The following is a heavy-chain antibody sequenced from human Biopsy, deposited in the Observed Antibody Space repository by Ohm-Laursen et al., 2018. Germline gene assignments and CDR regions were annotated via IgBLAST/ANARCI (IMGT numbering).Heavy chain of an antibody. V-gene: IGHV3-23*01. J-gene: IGHJ4*02. D-gene: IGHD2-2*02. CDR1: GFTFTNYA. CDR2: ISASDDSK. Sequence: SLRLSCSASGFTFTNYAMSWVRQAPGKGLEWVSSISASDDSKYYGDSVKGRFTVSRDGPKSTLYLQMSSLSAEDTAFYYCAKGGYCTTSSCYMDLDYWGQGTLVTVSS. CDR3: AKGGYCTTSSCYMDLDY.